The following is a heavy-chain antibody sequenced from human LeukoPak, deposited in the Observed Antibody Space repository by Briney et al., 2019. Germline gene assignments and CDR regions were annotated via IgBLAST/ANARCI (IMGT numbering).Heavy chain of an antibody. CDR3: ARNVRDGNTWGAFGV. J-gene: IGHJ3*01. Sequence: SESLSLTCAVSGGSFRGFYCSWIRQLPGNGLEYIGEINHSGTTNYNPSLKSRVTISVDSSKNQFSLELTSVTAADTAIYYCARNVRDGNTWGAFGVWGQGTLVAVSS. CDR1: GGSFRGFY. D-gene: IGHD5-24*01. V-gene: IGHV4-34*01. CDR2: INHSGTT.